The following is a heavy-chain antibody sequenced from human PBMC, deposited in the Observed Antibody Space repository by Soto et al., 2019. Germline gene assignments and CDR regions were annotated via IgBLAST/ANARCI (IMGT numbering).Heavy chain of an antibody. CDR2: ISGSGGST. CDR3: AKEQTHSEADTSSIFDY. CDR1: GFTFSSYA. V-gene: IGHV3-23*01. Sequence: PGGSLRLSCAASGFTFSSYAMSWVRQAPGKGLEWVSAISGSGGSTYYADSVKGRFTISRDNPKNTISLQMNSLRAEDTAVYYCAKEQTHSEADTSSIFDYWGQGTLVTVSS. D-gene: IGHD2-2*01. J-gene: IGHJ4*02.